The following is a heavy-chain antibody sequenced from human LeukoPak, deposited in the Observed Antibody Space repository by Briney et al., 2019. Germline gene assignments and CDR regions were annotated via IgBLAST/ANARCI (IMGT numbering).Heavy chain of an antibody. Sequence: GGSLRLSCAASGFTFSSYWMHWVRQAPGKGLVWVSRINTDGSSTSYADSVKGRFTISRDNSKNTVYLQMNSLRVDDMAVYYCAREGGVAAADTAHFDYWGQGTLVAVSS. CDR2: INTDGSST. CDR3: AREGGVAAADTAHFDY. D-gene: IGHD6-13*01. J-gene: IGHJ4*02. CDR1: GFTFSSYW. V-gene: IGHV3-74*01.